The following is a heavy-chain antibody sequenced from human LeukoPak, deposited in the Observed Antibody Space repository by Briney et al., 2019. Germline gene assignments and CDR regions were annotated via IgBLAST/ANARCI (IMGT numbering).Heavy chain of an antibody. J-gene: IGHJ6*03. CDR2: MNPNSGNT. V-gene: IGHV1-8*01. CDR1: GYTFTSYD. Sequence: GASVKVSCKASGYTFTSYDINWVRQATGQGLEWMGWMNPNSGNTGYAQKFQGRVTITRNTSISTAYMELSSLRSEDTAVYYCARGRGTYYYYYMDVWGKGTTVTVSS. CDR3: ARGRGTYYYYYMDV.